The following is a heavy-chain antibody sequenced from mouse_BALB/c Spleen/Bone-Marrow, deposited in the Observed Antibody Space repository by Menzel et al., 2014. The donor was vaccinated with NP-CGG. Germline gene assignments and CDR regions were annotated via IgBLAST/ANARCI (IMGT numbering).Heavy chain of an antibody. CDR2: IYPGDGDT. V-gene: IGHV1-87*01. CDR3: ARGTGPDY. D-gene: IGHD4-1*01. Sequence: VQLVESGAELARPGASVKLSCKASGYTFTSYRMQWVKQRPGQGLEWIGAIYPGDGDTRYTQKFKGKATLTADKSSSTAYMQLSSLASEDSAAYYCARGTGPDYWGQGTTLTVSS. J-gene: IGHJ2*01. CDR1: GYTFTSYR.